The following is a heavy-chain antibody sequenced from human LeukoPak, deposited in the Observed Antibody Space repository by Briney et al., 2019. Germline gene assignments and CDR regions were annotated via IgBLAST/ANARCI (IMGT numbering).Heavy chain of an antibody. J-gene: IGHJ4*02. CDR3: ARVRRSSLFDY. CDR1: GFTFDNYA. Sequence: GGSLRLSCAASGFTFDNYAMHWVRQPPRKGLGWVSFISLDGASTSYADSVKGRFTISRDKAKNSLYMQMNSLRAEDTAVYYCARVRRSSLFDYWGQGTLVTVSS. D-gene: IGHD6-6*01. V-gene: IGHV3-43D*03. CDR2: ISLDGAST.